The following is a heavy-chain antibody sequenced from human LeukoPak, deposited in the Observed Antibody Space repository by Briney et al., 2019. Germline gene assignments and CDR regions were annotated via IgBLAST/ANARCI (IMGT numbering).Heavy chain of an antibody. D-gene: IGHD5-24*01. J-gene: IGHJ4*02. Sequence: GASVKVSCKASGGTFSSYAISWVRQAPGQGLEWMGGIIPIFGTANCAQKFQGRVTITTDESTSTAYMELSSLRSEDTAVYYCARQPQEMATIGFFDYWGQGTLVTVSS. CDR2: IIPIFGTA. V-gene: IGHV1-69*05. CDR3: ARQPQEMATIGFFDY. CDR1: GGTFSSYA.